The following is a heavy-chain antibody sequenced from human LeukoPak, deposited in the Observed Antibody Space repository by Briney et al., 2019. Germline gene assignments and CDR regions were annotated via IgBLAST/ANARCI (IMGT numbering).Heavy chain of an antibody. D-gene: IGHD3-22*01. Sequence: ASVKVSCKASGGTFSSYTISWVRQAPGQGLEWMGRIIPILGIANYAQKFQGRVTITADKSTGTAYMELSSLRPEDTAVYYCARAYYYDSSGYFELDYWGQGTLVTVSS. V-gene: IGHV1-69*02. J-gene: IGHJ4*02. CDR2: IIPILGIA. CDR3: ARAYYYDSSGYFELDY. CDR1: GGTFSSYT.